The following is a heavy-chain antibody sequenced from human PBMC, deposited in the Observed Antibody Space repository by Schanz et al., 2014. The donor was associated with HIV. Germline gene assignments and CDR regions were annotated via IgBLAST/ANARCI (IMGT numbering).Heavy chain of an antibody. CDR2: INPNSGAT. Sequence: QVQLVQSGAEVKKPGASVKVSCKASGYTFTGYYMHWVRQAPGQGLEWMGWINPNSGATDSAQKFQGRVTMTRDTSISTAFMELSSLRSDDTAVYYCASAGFDDSSGYPDYWGQGTLVTVSS. D-gene: IGHD3-22*01. V-gene: IGHV1-2*02. CDR3: ASAGFDDSSGYPDY. J-gene: IGHJ4*02. CDR1: GYTFTGYY.